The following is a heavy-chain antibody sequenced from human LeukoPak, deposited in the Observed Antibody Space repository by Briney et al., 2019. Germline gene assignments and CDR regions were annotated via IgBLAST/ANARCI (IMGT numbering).Heavy chain of an antibody. CDR2: ISGSGGST. CDR3: AKVGYCSGGSCYRDYYYYGMDV. CDR1: GFTFSSYA. D-gene: IGHD2-15*01. V-gene: IGHV3-23*01. J-gene: IGHJ6*02. Sequence: PGGSLRLSCAASGFTFSSYAMSWVRQAPGKGLEWVSAISGSGGSTYYADSAKGRFTISRDNSKNTLYLQMNSLRAEDTAVYYCAKVGYCSGGSCYRDYYYYGMDVWGQGTTVTVSS.